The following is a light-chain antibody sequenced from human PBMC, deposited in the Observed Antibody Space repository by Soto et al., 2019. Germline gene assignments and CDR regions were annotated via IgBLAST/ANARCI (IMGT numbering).Light chain of an antibody. J-gene: IGKJ2*01. Sequence: DIQMTQSPSTLSGSVGDRVTITCRASQSISSWLAWYQQKPGKAPKLLIYAASTLQSGVPSRFSGSGSATDFTLTISSLQPEDSAAYYCLQDYNYPFTFGQGTKVDIK. CDR2: AAS. CDR3: LQDYNYPFT. V-gene: IGKV1-5*01. CDR1: QSISSW.